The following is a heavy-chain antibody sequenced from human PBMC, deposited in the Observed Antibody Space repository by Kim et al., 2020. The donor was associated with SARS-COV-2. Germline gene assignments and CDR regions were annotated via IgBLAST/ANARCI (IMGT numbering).Heavy chain of an antibody. D-gene: IGHD2-21*02. CDR1: GWSFSGYY. J-gene: IGHJ4*02. CDR2: INHSGST. V-gene: IGHV4-34*01. Sequence: SETLSLTCAVYGWSFSGYYRSWIRQPPGKGLEWIGEINHSGSTHYNPSPKSRVTISVDTSKNQFSLKLSSVTAADTAVYYCARGRDPGITVDYWGQGALVTVSS. CDR3: ARGRDPGITVDY.